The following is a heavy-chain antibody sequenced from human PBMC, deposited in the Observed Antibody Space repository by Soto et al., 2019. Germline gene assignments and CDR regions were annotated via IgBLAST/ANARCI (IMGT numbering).Heavy chain of an antibody. J-gene: IGHJ6*03. V-gene: IGHV1-8*01. Sequence: QVQLVQSGAEVKKPGASVKVSCKASGYTFTSYDINWVRQATGQGLEWMGWMNPNSGNTGYAQKFQGRVTMTRNTSISTAYMELSSLRSEDTAVYYCARGILVDTVATDRPYYYYYMDVWGKGTTVTVSS. CDR2: MNPNSGNT. CDR1: GYTFTSYD. CDR3: ARGILVDTVATDRPYYYYYMDV. D-gene: IGHD5-12*01.